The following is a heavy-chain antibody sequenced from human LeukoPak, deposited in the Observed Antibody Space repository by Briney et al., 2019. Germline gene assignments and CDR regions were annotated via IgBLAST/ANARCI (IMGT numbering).Heavy chain of an antibody. J-gene: IGHJ4*02. CDR1: GFTLSSFW. Sequence: PGGSLRLSCAASGFTLSSFWMSWVRQAPGKGLEWVAHIKQEGNEKYYADSVKGRFTISRDNAKNSLYLQMNSLRAENTAVYYCATLKFQANNYDTDGFDYWGQGTLVTVSS. D-gene: IGHD3-16*01. CDR2: IKQEGNEK. CDR3: ATLKFQANNYDTDGFDY. V-gene: IGHV3-7*05.